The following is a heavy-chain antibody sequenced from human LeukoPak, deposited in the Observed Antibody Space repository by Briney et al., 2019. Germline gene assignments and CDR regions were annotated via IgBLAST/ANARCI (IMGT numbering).Heavy chain of an antibody. CDR1: GGTFGTYA. V-gene: IGHV1-69*10. J-gene: IGHJ5*02. D-gene: IGHD5-18*01. CDR2: IIPFYGIT. Sequence: GASVKVSCKASGGTFGTYAITWVRQAPGKGLEWMGGIIPFYGITNYAEKFQGRVTITADKSTNTAYMEVDSLRSEDTAVYYCAREGGYSYAFDPWGQGTLVTVSS. CDR3: AREGGYSYAFDP.